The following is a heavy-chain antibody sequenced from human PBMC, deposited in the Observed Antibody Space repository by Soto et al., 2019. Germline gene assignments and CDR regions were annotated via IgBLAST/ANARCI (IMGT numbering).Heavy chain of an antibody. V-gene: IGHV3-53*02. CDR3: AREPPATSHGIDV. Sequence: EVQLVETGGGLIQPGGSLRLSCAASGVTVSSNYMSWVRQAPGKGLEWVSVIYSGGSTYYADSVRGRFTISRDNSKNTLDLQMKSLRAEDTSVYYCAREPPATSHGIDVCGPGTTGTFAS. J-gene: IGHJ6*02. CDR1: GVTVSSNY. CDR2: IYSGGST.